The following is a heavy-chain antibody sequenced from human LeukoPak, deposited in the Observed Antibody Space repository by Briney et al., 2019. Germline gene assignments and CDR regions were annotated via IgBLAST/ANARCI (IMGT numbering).Heavy chain of an antibody. J-gene: IGHJ5*02. Sequence: ASVKVSCKASGYTFTNYYMHWVRQAPGQGLEWMGIINPSGGSTSYAQNFQGRVTMTRDMSTNTVYMQLSSLRPEDTAVYYCARDFGSGANWFDPWGQGTLVTVSS. CDR1: GYTFTNYY. V-gene: IGHV1-46*01. CDR3: ARDFGSGANWFDP. CDR2: INPSGGST. D-gene: IGHD6-19*01.